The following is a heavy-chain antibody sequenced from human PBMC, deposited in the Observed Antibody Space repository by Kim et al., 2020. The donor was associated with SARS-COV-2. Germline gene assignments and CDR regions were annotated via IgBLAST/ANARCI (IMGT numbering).Heavy chain of an antibody. J-gene: IGHJ4*02. V-gene: IGHV5-51*01. CDR1: GYSFTSYW. Sequence: GESLKISCKGSGYSFTSYWIGWVRQMPGKGLEWMGIIYPGDSDTRYSPSFQGQVTISADKSISTAYLQWSSLKASDTAMYYCARQDDSSGYYSDFDYWGQGTLVTVSS. D-gene: IGHD3-22*01. CDR3: ARQDDSSGYYSDFDY. CDR2: IYPGDSDT.